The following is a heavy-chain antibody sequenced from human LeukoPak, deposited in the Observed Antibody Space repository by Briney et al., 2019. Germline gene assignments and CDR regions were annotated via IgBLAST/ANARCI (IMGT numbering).Heavy chain of an antibody. D-gene: IGHD2-21*02. CDR3: ARPGETAYYFDY. CDR1: GYSFTTYR. J-gene: IGHJ4*02. Sequence: PGESLKISGKASGYSFTTYRIGWVRPMPGKGLEWMGIIYPGDSDTRYNPSFQGHGTISADKSISTGYVQWSRLKASNTAMYYCARPGETAYYFDYWGQGTMVTVSS. CDR2: IYPGDSDT. V-gene: IGHV5-51*01.